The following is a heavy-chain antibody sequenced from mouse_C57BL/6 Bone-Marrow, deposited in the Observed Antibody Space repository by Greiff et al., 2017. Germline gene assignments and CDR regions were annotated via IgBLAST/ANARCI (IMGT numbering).Heavy chain of an antibody. CDR2: IYPGDGDT. V-gene: IGHV1-82*01. Sequence: QVQLQQSGPELVKPGASVKISCKASGYAFSSSWMNWVKQRPGKGLEWIGRIYPGDGDTNYNGKFKGKATLTADTSSSTAYMQLSSLTSEDSAVYFCAKKDVYYDYDDVFAYWGQGTLVTVSA. CDR1: GYAFSSSW. D-gene: IGHD2-4*01. CDR3: AKKDVYYDYDDVFAY. J-gene: IGHJ3*01.